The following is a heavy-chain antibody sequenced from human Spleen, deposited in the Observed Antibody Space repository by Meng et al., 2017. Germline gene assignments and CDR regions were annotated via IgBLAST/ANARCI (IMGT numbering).Heavy chain of an antibody. D-gene: IGHD3-22*01. CDR1: GYSISSDYY. CDR2: IHHSGNT. V-gene: IGHV4-38-2*02. CDR3: ARDRDYYDSSGYPDY. Sequence: SETLSLTCAVSGYSISSDYYWGWIRQPPGKGLEWIGSIHHSGNTVYNSSLKSRVTISVDTSKNQFSLKLTSVTAADTAVYYCARDRDYYDSSGYPDYWGQGTLVTVSS. J-gene: IGHJ4*02.